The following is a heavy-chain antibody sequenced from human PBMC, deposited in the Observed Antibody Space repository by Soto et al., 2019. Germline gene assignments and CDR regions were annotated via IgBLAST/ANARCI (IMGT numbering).Heavy chain of an antibody. J-gene: IGHJ4*02. CDR3: TTDPPTFYDYIWGSYPNG. CDR2: IKSKTDGGTT. Sequence: GGSLKPSSPATGFAIRNAWISCVPSATGKGLEWVGRIKSKTDGGTTDYAAPVKGRFTISRDDSKNTLYLQMNSLKTEDTAVYYCTTDPPTFYDYIWGSYPNGWGQGT. CDR1: GFAIRNAW. D-gene: IGHD3-16*02. V-gene: IGHV3-15*01.